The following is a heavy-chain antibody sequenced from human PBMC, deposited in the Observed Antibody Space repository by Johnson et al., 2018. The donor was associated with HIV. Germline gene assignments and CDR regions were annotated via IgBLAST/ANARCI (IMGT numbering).Heavy chain of an antibody. CDR2: ISYDGTNK. CDR1: GFTFSSYA. V-gene: IGHV3-30-3*01. J-gene: IGHJ3*02. CDR3: AKELVAAAGTSSFDI. D-gene: IGHD6-13*01. Sequence: QVQLMESGGGVVQPGRSLRLSCTASGFTFSSYAMYWVRQAPGKGLEWPAFISYDGTNKANAASVKGRFTISCDNSKNTLYLQMNSLRAEDTAVYYCAKELVAAAGTSSFDIWGQGTMVTVSS.